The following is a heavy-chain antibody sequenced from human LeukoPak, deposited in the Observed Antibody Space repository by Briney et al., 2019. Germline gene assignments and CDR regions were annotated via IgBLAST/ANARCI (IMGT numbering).Heavy chain of an antibody. J-gene: IGHJ6*02. V-gene: IGHV3-23*01. CDR2: ISGSGGST. CDR1: GFTFSSYA. CDR3: AKNGATSMVRGYYYYYYGMDV. D-gene: IGHD3-10*01. Sequence: GGSLRLSCAASGFTFSSYAMSWVRQAPGKGLEWVSAISGSGGSTYYADSVKGRFTISRDNSKNTLYLRMNSLRAEDTAVYYCAKNGATSMVRGYYYYYYGMDVWGQGTTVTVSS.